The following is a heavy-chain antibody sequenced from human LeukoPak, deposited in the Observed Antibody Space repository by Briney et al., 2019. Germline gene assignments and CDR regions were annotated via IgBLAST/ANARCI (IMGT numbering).Heavy chain of an antibody. Sequence: GRSLRLSCAASGFTFSSYAMHWVRQAPGKGLEWVAVISYDGSNKYYADSVKGRFTISRDNSKNTLYLQMNSLRAEDTAVYYCARDTNSYYYYYYMDVWGKGTTVTISS. CDR3: ARDTNSYYYYYYMDV. CDR2: ISYDGSNK. J-gene: IGHJ6*03. CDR1: GFTFSSYA. D-gene: IGHD4-23*01. V-gene: IGHV3-30*04.